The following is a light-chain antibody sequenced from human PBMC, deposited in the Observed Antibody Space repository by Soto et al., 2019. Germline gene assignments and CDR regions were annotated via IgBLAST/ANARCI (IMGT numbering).Light chain of an antibody. CDR2: AAS. J-gene: IGKJ2*01. V-gene: IGKV3-15*01. Sequence: EIVMTQSPATLSVSPGKRATLSCRASQSVSSSLAWFQQKPGQAPRLLIYAASARATGIAARLSGSGSGTEFTLTISSLQSEDFAVYYCLQHKSWPFTFGQGTKLELK. CDR3: LQHKSWPFT. CDR1: QSVSSS.